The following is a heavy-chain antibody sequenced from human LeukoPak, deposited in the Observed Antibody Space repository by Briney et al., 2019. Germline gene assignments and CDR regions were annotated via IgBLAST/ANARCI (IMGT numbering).Heavy chain of an antibody. CDR1: GFTFSDSW. V-gene: IGHV3-74*01. Sequence: GGSLRLSCAASGFTFSDSWMHWVRQVPGKGLEWVSRMNSDGTTTNYADSVKGRLTISRDNAQNTLYLQMNSLRVEDTGVYYCARAGYYRFDYWGQGTLVTVSS. CDR3: ARAGYYRFDY. CDR2: MNSDGTTT. D-gene: IGHD3-22*01. J-gene: IGHJ4*02.